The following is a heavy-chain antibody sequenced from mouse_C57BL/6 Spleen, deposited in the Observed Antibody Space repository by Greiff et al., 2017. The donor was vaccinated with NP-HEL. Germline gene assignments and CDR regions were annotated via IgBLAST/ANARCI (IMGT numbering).Heavy chain of an antibody. CDR3: ARNDGSGYMGYYFDY. CDR1: GYTFTSYD. J-gene: IGHJ2*01. Sequence: VQLQESGPELVKPGASVKLSCKASGYTFTSYDINWVKQRPGQGLEWIGWIYPRDGSTKYNEKFKGKATLTVDTSSSTAYMELHSLTSEDSAVYVGARNDGSGYMGYYFDYWGQGTTLTVSS. D-gene: IGHD1-1*01. V-gene: IGHV1-85*01. CDR2: IYPRDGST.